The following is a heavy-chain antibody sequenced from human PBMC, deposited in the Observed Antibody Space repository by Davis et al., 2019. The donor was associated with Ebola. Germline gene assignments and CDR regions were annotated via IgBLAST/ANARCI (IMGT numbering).Heavy chain of an antibody. J-gene: IGHJ6*04. Sequence: GESLKISCAASGFTFSSYWMPWVRQAPGKGLVGVAVISYDGSNKYYADSVKGRLTISRDNSKNTLYLQMNSLRAEDTAVYYCARWGGMDVWGKGTTVTVSS. CDR1: GFTFSSYW. D-gene: IGHD3-16*01. V-gene: IGHV3-30-3*01. CDR2: ISYDGSNK. CDR3: ARWGGMDV.